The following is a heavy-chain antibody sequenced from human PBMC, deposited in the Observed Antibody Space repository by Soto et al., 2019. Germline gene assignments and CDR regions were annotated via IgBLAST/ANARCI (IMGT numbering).Heavy chain of an antibody. CDR3: ARVEDITIFGGPMDV. J-gene: IGHJ6*02. V-gene: IGHV1-18*04. Sequence: GASVKVSCKASGYTFTSYGISWVRQAPGQGLEWMGWISAYNGNTNYAQKLQGRVTMTTDTSTSTAYMELRSLRSDDTAVYYCARVEDITIFGGPMDVWGQGTTVTVSS. CDR2: ISAYNGNT. CDR1: GYTFTSYG. D-gene: IGHD3-3*01.